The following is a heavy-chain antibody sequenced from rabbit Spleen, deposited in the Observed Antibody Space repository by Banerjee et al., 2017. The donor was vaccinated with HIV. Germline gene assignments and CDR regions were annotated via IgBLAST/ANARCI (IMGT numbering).Heavy chain of an antibody. D-gene: IGHD6-1*01. J-gene: IGHJ4*01. V-gene: IGHV1S43*01. Sequence: QQQLEESGGGLFQPGGSLVLTCKASGFSLNNNNVMCWVRQAPGKGLEWIGCIVNPSGSARYANWVNGRFTISRSTSLNTVDLKMTSLTAADTATYFCVREDYTYAYLFSLWGPGTLVTVS. CDR1: GFSLNNNNV. CDR3: VREDYTYAYLFSL. CDR2: IVNPSGSA.